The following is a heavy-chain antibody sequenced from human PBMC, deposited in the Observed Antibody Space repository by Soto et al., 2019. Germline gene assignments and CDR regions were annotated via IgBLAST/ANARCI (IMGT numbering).Heavy chain of an antibody. CDR1: GGTFSSYA. CDR2: IIPIFGTA. CDR3: ARDLATTNYYYGMDV. D-gene: IGHD4-17*01. Sequence: SVKVSCKASGGTFSSYAISWVRQAPGQGLEWMGGIIPIFGTANYAQKFQGRVTITADKSTSTAYMELSSLRSEDTAVYYCARDLATTNYYYGMDVWGQGTTVTVSS. V-gene: IGHV1-69*06. J-gene: IGHJ6*02.